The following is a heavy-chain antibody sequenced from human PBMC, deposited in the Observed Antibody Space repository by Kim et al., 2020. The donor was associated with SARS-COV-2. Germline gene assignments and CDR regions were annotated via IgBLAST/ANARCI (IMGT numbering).Heavy chain of an antibody. V-gene: IGHV4-39*01. D-gene: IGHD3-10*01. J-gene: IGHJ5*02. Sequence: SETLSLTCTVSGGSISSSSYYWGWIRQPPGKGLEWIGSIYYSGSTYYNPSLKSRVTISVDTSKNQFSLKLSPVTAADTAVYYCARRKGGTMVRGVIIARGPFDPWGQGTLVTVSS. CDR3: ARRKGGTMVRGVIIARGPFDP. CDR2: IYYSGST. CDR1: GGSISSSSYY.